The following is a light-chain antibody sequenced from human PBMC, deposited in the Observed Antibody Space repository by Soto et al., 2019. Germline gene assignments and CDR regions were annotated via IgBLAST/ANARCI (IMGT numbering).Light chain of an antibody. CDR1: QSISNY. J-gene: IGKJ1*01. Sequence: DIQMTQSPSSLSASVGDRVTITCRASQSISNYLNWYQQKPGKAPKLLSYAASSLQSGVPSRFSGSGSGTDFTLTISSLQPEYFATYYCQHYNSYSEAFGQGTKVDIK. CDR2: AAS. CDR3: QHYNSYSEA. V-gene: IGKV1-39*01.